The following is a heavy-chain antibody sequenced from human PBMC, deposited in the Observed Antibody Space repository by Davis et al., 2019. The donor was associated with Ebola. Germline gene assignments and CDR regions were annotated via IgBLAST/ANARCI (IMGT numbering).Heavy chain of an antibody. CDR3: ARSRGYSLSYYYYTMDV. V-gene: IGHV4-59*01. CDR1: GDSFSSYY. D-gene: IGHD3-3*01. Sequence: PSETLSLTCTVSGDSFSSYYWSWIRQPPGKGLEWIGYIFYSGSTTYNPSLKSRVTISVDTSKNQFSLRLRSVTAADTAVYYCARSRGYSLSYYYYTMDVWGRGTTVTVSS. CDR2: IFYSGST. J-gene: IGHJ6*02.